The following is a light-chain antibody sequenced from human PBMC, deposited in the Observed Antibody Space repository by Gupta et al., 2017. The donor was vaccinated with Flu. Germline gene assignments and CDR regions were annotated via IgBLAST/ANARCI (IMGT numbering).Light chain of an antibody. CDR3: SSYTRSTTSIIAWV. CDR1: SSDIGGYNR. CDR2: EVS. V-gene: IGLV2-14*01. Sequence: QSALTQPASVSGSLGQSITISCTGTSSDIGGYNRVSWYQQPPGKAPKLIIYEVSNRPSGLSDRFSGSRSGNTASLTISGLQADDEADDYCSSYTRSTTSIIAWVFGGGTRLTVL. J-gene: IGLJ3*02.